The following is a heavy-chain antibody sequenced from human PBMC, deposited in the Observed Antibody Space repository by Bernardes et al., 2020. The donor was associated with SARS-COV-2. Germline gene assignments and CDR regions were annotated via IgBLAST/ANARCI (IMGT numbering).Heavy chain of an antibody. D-gene: IGHD6-25*01. CDR1: GSGFIFSNAW. V-gene: IGHV3-15*01. Sequence: GGSLRLSCVGSGSGFIFSNAWMNWVRQAPGKGLEWVGRIKSKVNGETTDYAAPVKGRFSISRDDSKNTVYLQMDSLKTDDTAVYYCTDPSIGSDWDHWGQGALVTVSS. CDR2: IKSKVNGETT. CDR3: TDPSIGSDWDH. J-gene: IGHJ4*02.